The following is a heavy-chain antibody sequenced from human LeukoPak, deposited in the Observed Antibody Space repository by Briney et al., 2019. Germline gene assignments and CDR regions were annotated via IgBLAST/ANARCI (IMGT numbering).Heavy chain of an antibody. CDR3: ARHLYRYKDGDHHNY. V-gene: IGHV4-61*01. D-gene: IGHD5-18*01. CDR2: ISYIGNT. Sequence: SETLSLTCTISGGSVSSGTYYWSWIRQPPGKELEWIGYISYIGNTNYNPSLKSRVTISKDTSKNQFSLNLTSVTAAHTAVYYCARHLYRYKDGDHHNYWGQGTLVTVSS. CDR1: GGSVSSGTYY. J-gene: IGHJ4*02.